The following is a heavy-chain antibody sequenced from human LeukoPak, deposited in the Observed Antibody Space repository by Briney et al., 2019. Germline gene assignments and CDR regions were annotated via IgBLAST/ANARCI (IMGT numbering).Heavy chain of an antibody. D-gene: IGHD3-22*01. CDR1: GGSISSDKW. CDR2: IVHSGST. CDR3: ARRDYYDNSDDNYHSFEY. V-gene: IGHV4-4*02. J-gene: IGHJ4*02. Sequence: PSETLSLTCAVSGGSISSDKWWSWLRRAPGKGLEWLGEIVHSGSTNYNPSLKSRVTISVYKSKNQFSLRLNSVTAAHTAVYYCARRDYYDNSDDNYHSFEYWGQGTLVTVSS.